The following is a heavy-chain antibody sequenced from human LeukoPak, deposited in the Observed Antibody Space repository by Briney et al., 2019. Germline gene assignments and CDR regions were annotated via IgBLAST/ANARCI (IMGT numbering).Heavy chain of an antibody. D-gene: IGHD6-6*01. Sequence: GGSLRLSCAASGFTFSSYAMSWVRQAPGKGLEWVSAISGSGGSTYYADSVKGRFTISRGNSKNTLYLQMNSLRAEDTAVYYCAKEELAARPKRTDPFDYWGQGTLVTVSS. CDR3: AKEELAARPKRTDPFDY. V-gene: IGHV3-23*01. CDR2: ISGSGGST. J-gene: IGHJ4*02. CDR1: GFTFSSYA.